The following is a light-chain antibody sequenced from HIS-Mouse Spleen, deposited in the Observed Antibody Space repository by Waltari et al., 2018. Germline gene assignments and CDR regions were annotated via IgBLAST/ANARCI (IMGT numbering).Light chain of an antibody. CDR3: YSTDSSGNHRV. J-gene: IGLJ2*01. CDR2: EDS. CDR1: AXPKKX. Sequence: SYELTQPPSVSVSPGXTARITCXXDAXPKKXAYWYQQKAGQAPVLVIYEDSKRPPGTXERFSGSSSGTMATLTISGAPVEDEADYYCYSTDSSGNHRVXGGGTKLTV. V-gene: IGLV3-10*01.